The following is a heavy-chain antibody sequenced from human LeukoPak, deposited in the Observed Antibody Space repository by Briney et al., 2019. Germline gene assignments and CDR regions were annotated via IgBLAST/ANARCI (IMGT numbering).Heavy chain of an antibody. V-gene: IGHV3-23*01. CDR1: GFTFSSYA. D-gene: IGHD3-3*01. J-gene: IGHJ4*02. Sequence: GGSLRLSCAASGFTFSSYAMSWVRQAPGKGLEWVSAISGSGGSTYYADSVKGRFTISRDNSMNTLYLQMNSLRAEDTAVYYCAKANDFWSGVFDYWGQGTLVTVSS. CDR2: ISGSGGST. CDR3: AKANDFWSGVFDY.